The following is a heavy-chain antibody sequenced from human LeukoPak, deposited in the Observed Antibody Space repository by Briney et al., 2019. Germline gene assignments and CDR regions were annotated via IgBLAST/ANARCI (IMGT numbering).Heavy chain of an antibody. Sequence: GSLRLSCAASGFTFSSYSMNWVRQAPGKGLEWVSSISSSSSYIYYADSVKGRFTISRDNAKNSLYLQMNSLRAEDAALYFCARDPYSGSYGPYYYYYMDVWGKGTTVTISS. CDR1: GFTFSSYS. CDR3: ARDPYSGSYGPYYYYYMDV. D-gene: IGHD1-26*01. CDR2: ISSSSSYI. J-gene: IGHJ6*03. V-gene: IGHV3-21*01.